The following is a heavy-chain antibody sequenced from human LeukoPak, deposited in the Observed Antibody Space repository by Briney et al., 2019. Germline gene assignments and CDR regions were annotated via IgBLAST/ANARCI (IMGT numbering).Heavy chain of an antibody. D-gene: IGHD6-13*01. CDR3: ARLFSWYYVYYYYYYMDV. Sequence: ASVKVSCKASGYTFTSYYINWVRQATGQGLEWMGWMNPNSGNTGYAQKFQGRVTMTRNTSISTAYMELSSLRSEDTAVYYCARLFSWYYVYYYYYYMDVWGKGTTVTVSS. CDR1: GYTFTSYY. CDR2: MNPNSGNT. V-gene: IGHV1-8*01. J-gene: IGHJ6*03.